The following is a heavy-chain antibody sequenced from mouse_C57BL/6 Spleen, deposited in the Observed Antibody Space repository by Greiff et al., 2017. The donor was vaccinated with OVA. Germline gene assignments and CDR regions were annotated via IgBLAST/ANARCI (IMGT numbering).Heavy chain of an antibody. CDR3: ASRSYYDYFDY. CDR2: ISYDGSN. Sequence: EVKLEESGPGLVKPSQSLSLTCSVTGYSITSGYYWNWIRQFPGNKLEWMGYISYDGSNNYNPSLKNRISITRETSKNQFFLKLNSVTTEDTATYYCASRSYYDYFDYWGQGTTLTVSS. CDR1: GYSITSGYY. V-gene: IGHV3-6*01. D-gene: IGHD1-1*01. J-gene: IGHJ2*01.